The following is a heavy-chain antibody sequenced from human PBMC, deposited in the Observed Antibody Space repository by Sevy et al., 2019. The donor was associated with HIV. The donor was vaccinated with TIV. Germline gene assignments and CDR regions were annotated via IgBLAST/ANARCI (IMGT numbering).Heavy chain of an antibody. CDR3: ARLEQRHCNGAHCYPFDY. J-gene: IGHJ4*02. Sequence: GESLKISCEGSGYSFTTYWIGWVRQMPGKGLECMGVIYPDDSDTRYNPSFPGQVTISADKSINTAYLEWSSLKASDTAIYYCARLEQRHCNGAHCYPFDYWGQGTLVTVSS. V-gene: IGHV5-51*01. CDR2: IYPDDSDT. D-gene: IGHD2-21*01. CDR1: GYSFTTYW.